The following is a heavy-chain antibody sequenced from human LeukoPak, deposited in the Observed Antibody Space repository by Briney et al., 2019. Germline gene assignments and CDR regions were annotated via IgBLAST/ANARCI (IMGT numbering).Heavy chain of an antibody. CDR2: IYYSGST. Sequence: SETLSLTCTVSGGSISSYYWSWIRQPPGKGLEWIGYIYYSGSTNYKPSLRSRVTMSADTSKNQFSLKLNSVTAADTAVYYCARWNAVITSLDYWGQGILVAVSS. CDR1: GGSISSYY. D-gene: IGHD4-23*01. J-gene: IGHJ4*02. CDR3: ARWNAVITSLDY. V-gene: IGHV4-59*08.